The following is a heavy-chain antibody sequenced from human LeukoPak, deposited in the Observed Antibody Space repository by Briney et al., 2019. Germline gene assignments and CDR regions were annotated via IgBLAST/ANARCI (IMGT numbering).Heavy chain of an antibody. D-gene: IGHD2-2*02. Sequence: PGGSLRLSCAASGFTFSSYWMSWVRQAPGKGLEWVANIKQDGSEKYYVDSVKGRFTISRDNAKNSLYLQMNSLRAEDTAVYYCAREFYCSSTSCYKYYYYGMDVWGQGTTVTVSS. V-gene: IGHV3-7*01. CDR3: AREFYCSSTSCYKYYYYGMDV. CDR2: IKQDGSEK. J-gene: IGHJ6*02. CDR1: GFTFSSYW.